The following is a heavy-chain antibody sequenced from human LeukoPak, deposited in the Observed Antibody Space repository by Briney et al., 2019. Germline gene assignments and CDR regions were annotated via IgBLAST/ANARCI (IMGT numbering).Heavy chain of an antibody. J-gene: IGHJ4*02. D-gene: IGHD3-22*01. Sequence: PGGSLRLSCAASGFTFSSYELNWVRQAPGKGLEWVSYISSSGSTIKYADSVKGRFTISRGSAKNSLYLQINSLRAEDTAVYYCAREPYYYGSSALYFDYWGQGTLVTVSS. CDR2: ISSSGSTI. CDR1: GFTFSSYE. V-gene: IGHV3-48*03. CDR3: AREPYYYGSSALYFDY.